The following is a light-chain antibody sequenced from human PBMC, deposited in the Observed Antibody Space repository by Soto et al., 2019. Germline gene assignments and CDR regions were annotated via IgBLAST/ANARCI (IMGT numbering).Light chain of an antibody. CDR2: DAS. CDR1: QSLSTY. V-gene: IGKV3-11*01. J-gene: IGKJ1*01. Sequence: EIVLTQSPDTLSLSPGERATLSCRASQSLSTYLAWYQQKPGQAPRLLIYDASERATGIPARFSGGGSETDFTLTISSLEPEDFAVYYCQQYASSPGTFGQGTKVDIK. CDR3: QQYASSPGT.